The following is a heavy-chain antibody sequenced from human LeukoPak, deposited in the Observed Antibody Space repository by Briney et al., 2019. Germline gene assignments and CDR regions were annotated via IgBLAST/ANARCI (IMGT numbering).Heavy chain of an antibody. CDR1: GYSFTSYW. J-gene: IGHJ4*02. CDR2: IDPSDSYT. D-gene: IGHD5-18*01. Sequence: GESLKISCKGSGYSFTSYWISWVRQMPGKGLERRGRIDPSDSYTNYSPSFQGHVTISADKSISTAYLQWSSLKASDTAMYYCARDGVSGYSYGDYWGQGTLVTVSS. V-gene: IGHV5-10-1*01. CDR3: ARDGVSGYSYGDY.